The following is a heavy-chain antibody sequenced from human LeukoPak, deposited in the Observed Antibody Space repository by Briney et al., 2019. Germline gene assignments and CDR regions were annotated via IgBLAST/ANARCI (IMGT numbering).Heavy chain of an antibody. CDR2: ISGSGGST. V-gene: IGHV3-23*01. CDR1: GFTFSSYA. Sequence: GGSLRLSCAASGFTFSSYAMSWVRQAPGKGLEWVSRISGSGGSTYYADSVKGRFTISRDNSKNTLYLQMNSLRAEDTAVYYCAKKRVAVAGTHYFDYWGQGTLVTVSS. D-gene: IGHD6-19*01. J-gene: IGHJ4*02. CDR3: AKKRVAVAGTHYFDY.